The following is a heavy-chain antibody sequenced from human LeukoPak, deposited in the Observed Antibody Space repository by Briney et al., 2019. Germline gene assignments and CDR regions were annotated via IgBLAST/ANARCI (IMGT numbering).Heavy chain of an antibody. V-gene: IGHV1-2*02. CDR1: GYTFTGYY. CDR3: ARGRTAGIAVAGDY. CDR2: INPNSGGT. D-gene: IGHD6-19*01. J-gene: IGHJ4*02. Sequence: ASVKVSCKASGYTFTGYYMHWVRQAPGQGLVWMGWINPNSGGTNYAQKFQGRVTMTRDTSISTAYMELSRLRSDDTAVYYCARGRTAGIAVAGDYWGQGTLVTVSS.